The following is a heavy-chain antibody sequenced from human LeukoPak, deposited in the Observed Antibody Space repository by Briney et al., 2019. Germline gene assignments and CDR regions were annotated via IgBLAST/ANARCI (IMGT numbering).Heavy chain of an antibody. D-gene: IGHD3-10*01. CDR2: ITTNTGNP. CDR3: ARGTLGSYYPPCY. J-gene: IGHJ1*01. Sequence: ASVKVSCKASGYTFTSYAMKGVRQAPGQGLEWRGWITTNTGNPTYAQGFTGRFVFSLDTSVSTAYLQISSLKAEDTAVYYCARGTLGSYYPPCYWGQGTLVTVSS. V-gene: IGHV7-4-1*02. CDR1: GYTFTSYA.